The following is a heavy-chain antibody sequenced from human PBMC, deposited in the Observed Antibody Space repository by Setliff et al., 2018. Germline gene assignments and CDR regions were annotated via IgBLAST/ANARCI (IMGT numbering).Heavy chain of an antibody. CDR1: GYTFTGYF. Sequence: GASVKVSCKTSGYTFTGYFIHWVRQAPRQGLEWLGWINPKSGVTSYAQSFQGRIAMTRDTSINTVYMELNSLTSDDAAVYFCAREGGLQGATSYYYFYNYINVWGKGTKVTVS. CDR2: INPKSGVT. J-gene: IGHJ6*03. D-gene: IGHD1-26*01. V-gene: IGHV1-2*02. CDR3: AREGGLQGATSYYYFYNYINV.